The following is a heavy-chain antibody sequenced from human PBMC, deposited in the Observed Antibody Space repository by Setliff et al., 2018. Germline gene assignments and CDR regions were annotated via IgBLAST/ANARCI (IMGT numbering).Heavy chain of an antibody. CDR3: AGAQAAYNWNYYVLGY. Sequence: GGSLRLSCAASGFTFSDHYMDWVRQAPGKGLEWVGRIRNKANSYTTEYAAAVKGRFTVSRDDSENSLYLQMNSLRAEDTAVYYCAGAQAAYNWNYYVLGYWGQGTLVTVSS. V-gene: IGHV3-72*01. CDR1: GFTFSDHY. J-gene: IGHJ4*02. D-gene: IGHD1-7*01. CDR2: IRNKANSYTT.